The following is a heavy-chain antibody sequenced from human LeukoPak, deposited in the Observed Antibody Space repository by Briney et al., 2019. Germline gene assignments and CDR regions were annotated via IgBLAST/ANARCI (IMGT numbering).Heavy chain of an antibody. D-gene: IGHD3-10*01. CDR3: ARDHYYYYGSGSYNDY. Sequence: GGSLRLSCAASGFTFSNYAMNWVRQAPGKGLEWVSTISGSGGNTYYADSVKGRFTISRDNSKNTLYLQMNSLRAEDTAVYYCARDHYYYYGSGSYNDYWGQGTLVTVSS. J-gene: IGHJ4*02. CDR1: GFTFSNYA. CDR2: ISGSGGNT. V-gene: IGHV3-23*01.